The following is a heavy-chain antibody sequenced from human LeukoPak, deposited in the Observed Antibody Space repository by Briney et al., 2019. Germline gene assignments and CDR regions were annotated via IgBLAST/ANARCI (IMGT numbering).Heavy chain of an antibody. D-gene: IGHD6-13*01. CDR1: GFIFSNYW. J-gene: IGHJ4*02. Sequence: GGSLRLSCESSGFIFSNYWMGWVRQLPGKGLELVANINPDGSETSYLDSVKGRVTISRDNSKNTLYLQINSLRAEDTAVYYCAKVSGYSSSWYRYWGQGTLVTVSS. CDR2: INPDGSET. V-gene: IGHV3-7*05. CDR3: AKVSGYSSSWYRY.